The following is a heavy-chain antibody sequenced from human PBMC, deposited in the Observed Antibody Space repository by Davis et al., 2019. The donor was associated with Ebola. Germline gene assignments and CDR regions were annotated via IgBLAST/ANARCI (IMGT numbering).Heavy chain of an antibody. D-gene: IGHD3/OR15-3a*01. CDR2: INPSGGST. V-gene: IGHV1-46*01. CDR3: ARDLGWSESTFRY. CDR1: GYTFTSYG. J-gene: IGHJ4*02. Sequence: ASVKVSCKASGYTFTSYGISWVRQAPGQGLEWMGIINPSGGSTSYAQKFQGRVTITADESTSTAYMELSSLRSEDTAVYYCARDLGWSESTFRYWGQGTLVTVSS.